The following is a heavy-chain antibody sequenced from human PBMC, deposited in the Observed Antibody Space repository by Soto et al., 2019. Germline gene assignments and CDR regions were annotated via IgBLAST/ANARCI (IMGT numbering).Heavy chain of an antibody. V-gene: IGHV1-18*04. Sequence: ASVKVSCKASGYTFTGYYMHWVRQAPGQGLEWMGWISAYNGNTNYAQKLQGRVTMTTDTSTSTAYMELRSLRSDDTAVYYCAREGEQLVFTDFDYWGQGTLVTVSS. D-gene: IGHD6-13*01. CDR2: ISAYNGNT. CDR1: GYTFTGYY. J-gene: IGHJ4*02. CDR3: AREGEQLVFTDFDY.